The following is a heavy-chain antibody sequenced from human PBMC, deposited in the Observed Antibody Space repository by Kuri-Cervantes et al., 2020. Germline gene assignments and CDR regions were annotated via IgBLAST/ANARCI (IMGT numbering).Heavy chain of an antibody. CDR1: GITVSSNY. V-gene: IGHV3-53*05. CDR3: AKGASLDF. J-gene: IGHJ4*02. CDR2: IYGGDNT. D-gene: IGHD3-3*01. Sequence: GESLKISCAASGITVSSNYMNWVRQAPGKGLEWVSVIYGGDNTYYADSVKGRFTISRDNSKNTLYLQMNSLRAEDTAVYYCAKGASLDFWGQGTLVTVSS.